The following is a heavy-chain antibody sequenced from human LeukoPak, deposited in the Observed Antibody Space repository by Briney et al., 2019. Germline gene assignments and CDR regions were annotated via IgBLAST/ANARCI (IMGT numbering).Heavy chain of an antibody. CDR1: GFTFSDYD. J-gene: IGHJ4*02. CDR3: VRVAKERVGGVYYFDY. CDR2: IGTAGDT. V-gene: IGHV3-13*01. D-gene: IGHD1-1*01. Sequence: GGSLRLSCAASGFTFSDYDMHWVRQATGEGLEWVSAIGTAGDTYYTGSVKGRFTISRENAKNSLYLQMNSLRAGDTAVYYCVRVAKERVGGVYYFDYWGQGTPVTVSS.